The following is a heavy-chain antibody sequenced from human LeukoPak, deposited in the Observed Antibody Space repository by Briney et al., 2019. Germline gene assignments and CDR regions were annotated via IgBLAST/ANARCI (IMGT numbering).Heavy chain of an antibody. J-gene: IGHJ4*02. Sequence: PSETLSLTCAVYGGSLSGYYWGWIRQPPGKGLEWIGEINHSGSTNYNPSLKSRVTISVDTSKNQFSLKLSSVTAADTAVYYCARHVRTPLLAWDPYYFDYWGQGTLVTVSS. CDR2: INHSGST. CDR1: GGSLSGYY. V-gene: IGHV4-34*01. D-gene: IGHD2-8*02. CDR3: ARHVRTPLLAWDPYYFDY.